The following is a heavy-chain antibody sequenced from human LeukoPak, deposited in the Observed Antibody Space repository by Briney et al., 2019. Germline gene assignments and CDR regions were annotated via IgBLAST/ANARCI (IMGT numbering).Heavy chain of an antibody. J-gene: IGHJ4*02. CDR2: ISYDGGNK. V-gene: IGHV3-30*18. Sequence: GGSLRLSCAASGFTFSSYGMHWVRQAPGKGLEWVAVISYDGGNKYYADSVKGRFTISRDNSKNTLYLQMNSLRAEDTAVYYCAKDSALRYYDSSGYFDYWGQGTLVTVSS. CDR1: GFTFSSYG. CDR3: AKDSALRYYDSSGYFDY. D-gene: IGHD3-22*01.